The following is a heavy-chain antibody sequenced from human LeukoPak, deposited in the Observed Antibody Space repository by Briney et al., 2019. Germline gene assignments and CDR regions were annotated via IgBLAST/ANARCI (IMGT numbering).Heavy chain of an antibody. Sequence: PSETLSLTCAVYGGSFSGYYWSWIRQPPGKGLEWIGEINHSGSTNYNPSLKSRVTISVDTSKNQFSLKLSSVTAADTAVYYCARPYSSGNFDIWGQGTMVTVSS. CDR1: GGSFSGYY. J-gene: IGHJ3*02. V-gene: IGHV4-34*01. CDR2: INHSGST. CDR3: ARPYSSGNFDI. D-gene: IGHD6-25*01.